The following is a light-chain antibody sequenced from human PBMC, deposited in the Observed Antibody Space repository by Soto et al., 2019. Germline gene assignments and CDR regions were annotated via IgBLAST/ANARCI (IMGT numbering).Light chain of an antibody. V-gene: IGKV3-20*01. CDR1: QSVSSN. Sequence: EIVMTQSPATLSVSPGERATLSCRASQSVSSNLAWYQQKPGQAPRLLIYGASTRATGIPDRFSGSGSGTDFTLTISRLEPEDSAVYHCQQYGSSPTKFGQGTKVDSK. CDR3: QQYGSSPTK. CDR2: GAS. J-gene: IGKJ1*01.